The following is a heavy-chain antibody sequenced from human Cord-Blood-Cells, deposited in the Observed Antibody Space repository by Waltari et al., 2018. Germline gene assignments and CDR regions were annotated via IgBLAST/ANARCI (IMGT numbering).Heavy chain of an antibody. V-gene: IGHV1-24*01. J-gene: IGHJ6*02. Sequence: QVQLVQSGAEVKKPGASAKVSCRVAGYTLTELSMHWLRQAPGKGLEWLGGFDPEDGETIYAQKFQGRVTMTEDTSTDTAYMELSSLRSEDTAVYYCATITMVRGTDGMDVWGQGTTVTVSS. CDR3: ATITMVRGTDGMDV. CDR2: FDPEDGET. CDR1: GYTLTELS. D-gene: IGHD3-10*01.